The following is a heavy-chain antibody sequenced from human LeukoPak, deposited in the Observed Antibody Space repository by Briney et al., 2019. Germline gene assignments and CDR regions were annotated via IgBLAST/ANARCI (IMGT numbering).Heavy chain of an antibody. CDR2: IYYSGST. CDR3: AGSHDYVWGSYRYDY. D-gene: IGHD3-16*02. Sequence: PSETLSLTCTVSGGSISSSSYYWGWIRQPPGKGLEWIGSIYYSGSTYYNPSLKSRVTISVDTSKNQFSLKLSSVTAADTAVYYCAGSHDYVWGSYRYDYWGQGTLVTVSS. V-gene: IGHV4-39*01. J-gene: IGHJ4*02. CDR1: GGSISSSSYY.